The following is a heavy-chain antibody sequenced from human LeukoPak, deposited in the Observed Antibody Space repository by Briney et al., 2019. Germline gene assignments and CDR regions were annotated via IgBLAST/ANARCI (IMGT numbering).Heavy chain of an antibody. CDR1: GGSISSGSYY. CDR3: ARVTGYSSGWYSATEAETNWFDP. D-gene: IGHD6-19*01. V-gene: IGHV4-61*02. Sequence: PSETLSLTCTVSGGSISSGSYYWSWIRQPAGKGLEWIGRIYTSGSTNYNPSLKSRVTISVDTSKNQFSLKLSSVTAADTAVYYCARVTGYSSGWYSATEAETNWFDPWGQGTLVTVSS. J-gene: IGHJ5*02. CDR2: IYTSGST.